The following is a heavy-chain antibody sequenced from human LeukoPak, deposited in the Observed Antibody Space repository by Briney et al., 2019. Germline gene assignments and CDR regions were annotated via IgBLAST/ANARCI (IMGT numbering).Heavy chain of an antibody. V-gene: IGHV1-18*01. CDR2: ISGYNGNT. Sequence: GASVKVSCKASGYTFTNYAISWVRQAPGQGLEWMGWISGYNGNTNYAQKLQGRVTMTTDTSTRTAYMELRSLRSDDTAVYYCARGLEWLTRRHPWFDPWGQGTLVTVSS. CDR1: GYTFTNYA. CDR3: ARGLEWLTRRHPWFDP. D-gene: IGHD3-3*01. J-gene: IGHJ5*02.